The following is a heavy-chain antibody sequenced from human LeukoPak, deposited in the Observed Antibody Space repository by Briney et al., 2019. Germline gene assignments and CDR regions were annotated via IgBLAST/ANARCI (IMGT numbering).Heavy chain of an antibody. CDR3: ARQALWFFDH. CDR2: ISYGGST. D-gene: IGHD2-21*01. CDR1: GGSISSNSNY. J-gene: IGHJ4*02. V-gene: IGHV4-39*01. Sequence: PSETLSLTCTVSGGSISSNSNYWAWIRQPPGRGLEWIGSISYGGSTYYSPSLESRVTISVDTSKNQFSLKLSSVTAADTAVYYCARQALWFFDHWGQGTLVTVSS.